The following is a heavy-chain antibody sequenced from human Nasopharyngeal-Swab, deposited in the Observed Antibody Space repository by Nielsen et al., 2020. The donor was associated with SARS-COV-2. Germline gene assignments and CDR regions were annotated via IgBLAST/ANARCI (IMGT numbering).Heavy chain of an antibody. J-gene: IGHJ6*02. Sequence: SETLSLTCTVYGGSFSGYSWNWIRQPPGKGLEWIGEINDSGSTNYNPSLKSRVSISVDTSKNQFSLKLSSVTAADTAVYYCARDVAPYGMDVWGQGTTVTVSS. CDR3: ARDVAPYGMDV. CDR1: GGSFSGYS. CDR2: INDSGST. V-gene: IGHV4-34*01.